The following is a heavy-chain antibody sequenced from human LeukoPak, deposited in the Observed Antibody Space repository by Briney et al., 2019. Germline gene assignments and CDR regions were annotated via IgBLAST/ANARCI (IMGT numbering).Heavy chain of an antibody. CDR2: IYHSGTT. D-gene: IGHD6-6*01. Sequence: KPSETLSLTCAVSDYSISSGYYWGWIRQPPGKGLEWIGSIYHSGTTYCNPSLKSRVTISVDTSKNQFSLNLSSVTAADTAVYYCARSGSWYSSSPLGYWGQGTLVTVSS. CDR1: DYSISSGYY. CDR3: ARSGSWYSSSPLGY. J-gene: IGHJ4*02. V-gene: IGHV4-38-2*01.